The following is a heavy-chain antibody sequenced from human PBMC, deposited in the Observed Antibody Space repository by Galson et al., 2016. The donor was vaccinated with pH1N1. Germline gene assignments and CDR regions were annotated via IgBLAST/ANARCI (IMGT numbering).Heavy chain of an antibody. Sequence: SVKASCKASGGTFSSFGISWVRQAPGQGLEWMGGIIGMFAKTNYAQKFQGRVTLTRNASINTAYMELSSLTSEDTAVYYCARGPVYWYFDLWGRGTPVIVSS. CDR1: GGTFSSFG. J-gene: IGHJ2*01. CDR3: ARGPVYWYFDL. CDR2: IIGMFAKT. V-gene: IGHV1-69*05.